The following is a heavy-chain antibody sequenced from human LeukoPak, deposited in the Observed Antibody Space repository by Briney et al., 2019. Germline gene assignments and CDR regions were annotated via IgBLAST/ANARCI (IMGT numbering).Heavy chain of an antibody. V-gene: IGHV4-39*07. J-gene: IGHJ4*02. D-gene: IGHD3-22*01. CDR2: IYYSGST. CDR1: GGSISSSSYY. Sequence: SETLSLTCTVSGGSISSSSYYWGWIRQPPGKGLEWIGSIYYSGSTYYNPSLKSRVTISVDTSKNQFSLKLSSVTAADTAVYYCAMLGVGLATYYYDSSGFDYWGQGTLVTVSS. CDR3: AMLGVGLATYYYDSSGFDY.